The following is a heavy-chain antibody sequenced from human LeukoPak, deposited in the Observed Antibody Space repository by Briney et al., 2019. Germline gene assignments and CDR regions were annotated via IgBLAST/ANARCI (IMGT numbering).Heavy chain of an antibody. J-gene: IGHJ4*02. CDR1: GGSISSTSYY. CDR3: ARRYSGRYYNN. CDR2: IYYSGST. D-gene: IGHD1-26*01. V-gene: IGHV4-39*01. Sequence: SETLSLTCTVSGGSISSTSYYWGWIRQPPGKGLEWIGSIYYSGSTYYNPSLKSRVTISVDTSKNQFSLKLSSVTAADTAVYYCARRYSGRYYNNWGQGTLVTVSS.